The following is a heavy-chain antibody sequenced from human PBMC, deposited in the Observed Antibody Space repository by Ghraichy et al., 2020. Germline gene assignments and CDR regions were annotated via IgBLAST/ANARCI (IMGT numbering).Heavy chain of an antibody. J-gene: IGHJ3*02. D-gene: IGHD6-19*01. CDR2: IYSGGSI. CDR1: GFSVSSNY. CDR3: ARGGSSGWFFGAFDI. V-gene: IGHV3-66*02. Sequence: GGSLRLSCAASGFSVSSNYMSWVRQAPGKGLQWVSVIYSGGSIYYADSMKGRFTISRENSKNTLYLQMNSLRVEDTAVYYCARGGSSGWFFGAFDIWGQGTMVIVSS.